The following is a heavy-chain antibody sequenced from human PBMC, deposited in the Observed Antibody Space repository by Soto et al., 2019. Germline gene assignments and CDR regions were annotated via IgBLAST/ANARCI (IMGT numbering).Heavy chain of an antibody. V-gene: IGHV3-23*01. D-gene: IGHD2-15*01. CDR3: AKGDCSGGRCYRGFDY. CDR1: GFTFSSYD. J-gene: IGHJ4*02. Sequence: EVQVLESGGGLVQPGGSLRLSCAASGFTFSSYDMSWVRQAPGKGLEWVSGVSASGSITSYADSAKGRFTISRDNAKNTMLLQMNSLRAEDTAVYFCAKGDCSGGRCYRGFDYWGQGTLVTVSS. CDR2: VSASGSIT.